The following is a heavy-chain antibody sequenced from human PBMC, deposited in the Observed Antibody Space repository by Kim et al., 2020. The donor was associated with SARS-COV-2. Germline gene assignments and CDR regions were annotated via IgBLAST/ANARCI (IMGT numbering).Heavy chain of an antibody. V-gene: IGHV3-11*01. CDR1: GFTFSDYY. J-gene: IGHJ6*02. D-gene: IGHD3-3*01. Sequence: GGSLRLSCAASGFTFSDYYMSWIRQAQGKGLEWVSYISSSGSTIYYADSVKGRFTISRDNAKNSLYLQMNSLRVEDTAVYYCARDQRITIFGVGYYYYGMDVWGQGTTVTVSS. CDR3: ARDQRITIFGVGYYYYGMDV. CDR2: ISSSGSTI.